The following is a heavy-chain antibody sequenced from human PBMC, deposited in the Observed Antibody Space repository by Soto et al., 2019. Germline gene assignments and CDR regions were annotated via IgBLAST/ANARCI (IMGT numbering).Heavy chain of an antibody. CDR1: GGSIISSSYY. CDR2: IYYSGST. V-gene: IGHV4-39*07. Sequence: SETLSLTCTVSGGSIISSSYYWVWIRQPPGKGLEWIGSIYYSGSTYYNPSLKSRVTISVDTSKNQFSLKLSSVTAADTAVYYCARGLSRYYGSGSYYSPLYYYYGMDVWGQGTTVTVS. J-gene: IGHJ6*02. CDR3: ARGLSRYYGSGSYYSPLYYYYGMDV. D-gene: IGHD3-10*01.